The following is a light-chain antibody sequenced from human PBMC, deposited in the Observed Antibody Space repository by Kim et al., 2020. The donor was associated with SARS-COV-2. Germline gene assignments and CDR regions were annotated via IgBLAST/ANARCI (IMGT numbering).Light chain of an antibody. CDR1: KLGTKH. Sequence: SYELTQPPSVSVSPGQTASITCSGDKLGTKHVCWYHQTPGRSPMLIMYHDKKRPSGIPERFSGSNSGNTATLTIRGSQAIDEGDYYCQAWDSNIVVFGGGTQLTVL. V-gene: IGLV3-1*01. CDR2: HDK. J-gene: IGLJ2*01. CDR3: QAWDSNIVV.